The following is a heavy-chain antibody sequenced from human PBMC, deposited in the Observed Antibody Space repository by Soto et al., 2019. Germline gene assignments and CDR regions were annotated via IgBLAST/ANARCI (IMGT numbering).Heavy chain of an antibody. CDR2: IYYSGST. CDR3: ARDPFGYSSSHFFDQ. V-gene: IGHV4-61*01. J-gene: IGHJ4*02. D-gene: IGHD6-6*01. Sequence: SETLSLTCSVSGASVSSGSHYWSWSRQSPGKGLEWIGFIYYSGSTNYNPSLKSRVTISVDTSKNQFSLKVSSVTAADTAVYFCARDPFGYSSSHFFDQWGQGTLVTVSS. CDR1: GASVSSGSHY.